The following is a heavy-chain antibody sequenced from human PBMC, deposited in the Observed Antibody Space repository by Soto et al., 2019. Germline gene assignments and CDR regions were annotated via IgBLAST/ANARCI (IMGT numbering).Heavy chain of an antibody. V-gene: IGHV3-30-3*01. CDR3: ARDRINYYDILTGHPINWFDP. CDR2: ISYDGSNK. Sequence: GGSLRLSCAAPGFTFSSYDMHWVGQALGKGLEWVAVISYDGSNKNYADSVKGRFTISRDNSKNTLYLQMNSLRAEDTTVYYCARDRINYYDILTGHPINWFDPWGQGTLVTVSS. J-gene: IGHJ5*02. D-gene: IGHD3-9*01. CDR1: GFTFSSYD.